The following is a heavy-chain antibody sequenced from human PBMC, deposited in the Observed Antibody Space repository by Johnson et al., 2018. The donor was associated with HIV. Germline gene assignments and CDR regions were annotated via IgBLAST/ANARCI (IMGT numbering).Heavy chain of an antibody. CDR3: ARGSGLADAFDI. V-gene: IGHV3-13*01. Sequence: VQLVESGGGVVQPGRSLRLSCAASGFTFSDAWMSWVRQTTGKGLEWVSAIGAAGDTYYADSVKGRFTISRDNAKKSLYLQMNSLRPEDTAVYYCARGSGLADAFDIWGQGTIVTVSS. CDR1: GFTFSDAW. CDR2: IGAAGDT. D-gene: IGHD5/OR15-5a*01. J-gene: IGHJ3*02.